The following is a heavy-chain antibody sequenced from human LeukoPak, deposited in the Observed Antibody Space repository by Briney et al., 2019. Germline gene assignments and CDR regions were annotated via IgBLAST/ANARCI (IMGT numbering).Heavy chain of an antibody. CDR2: MNPNSGNT. Sequence: GASVKVSCKASGYTFTSYDINWVRQATGQGLEWMGWMNPNSGNTGCAQKFQGRVTITRNTSISTAYMEPSSLRSEDTAVYYCARGDIVVVPAASIGAFDIWGQGTMVTVSS. CDR3: ARGDIVVVPAASIGAFDI. D-gene: IGHD2-2*01. V-gene: IGHV1-8*03. CDR1: GYTFTSYD. J-gene: IGHJ3*02.